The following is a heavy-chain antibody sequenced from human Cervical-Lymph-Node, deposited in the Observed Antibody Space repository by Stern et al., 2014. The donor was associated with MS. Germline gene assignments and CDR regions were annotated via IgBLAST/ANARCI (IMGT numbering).Heavy chain of an antibody. CDR3: ARISLGSGIDY. CDR2: INPNSGAT. D-gene: IGHD1-26*01. CDR1: ENTFTGYN. V-gene: IGHV1-2*02. Sequence: VQLVESGAEVKKPGASVKVTCKTSENTFTGYNIHWVRQAPGQGLEWMGCINPNSGATTYAPRFQDRVSLTSDTSNSLAYMELDRLTSGDTAVYYCARISLGSGIDYWGQGSLVTVSS. J-gene: IGHJ4*02.